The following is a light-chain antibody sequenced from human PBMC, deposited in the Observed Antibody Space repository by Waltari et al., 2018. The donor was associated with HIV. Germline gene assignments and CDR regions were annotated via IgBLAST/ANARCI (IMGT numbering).Light chain of an antibody. V-gene: IGLV2-14*03. CDR1: TSDVGGYNY. J-gene: IGLJ2*01. CDR2: DVS. CDR3: SSYTGDNTHVL. Sequence: QPALTQPASVPGSPGQSIPISCTETTSDVGGYNYFSWYQQHPGKAPKRMIYDVSERPSGVSNRISGSKSGNTASLTISGLQAEDEADYYCSSYTGDNTHVLFGGGTELTVL.